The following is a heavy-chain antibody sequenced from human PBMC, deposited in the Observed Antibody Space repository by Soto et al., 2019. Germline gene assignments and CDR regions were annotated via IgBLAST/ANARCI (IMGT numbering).Heavy chain of an antibody. CDR1: GFTFSSYA. D-gene: IGHD3-22*01. V-gene: IGHV3-33*06. Sequence: LRLSCAASGFTFSSYAMHWVRQAPGKGLEWMAVIWYDGSNKYYGDSVKGRFSISRDNSKNTLYLQMNSLRAEDTAVYYCAKNPGYYYDSTGYHFDYWGQGTLVTVSS. CDR2: IWYDGSNK. CDR3: AKNPGYYYDSTGYHFDY. J-gene: IGHJ4*02.